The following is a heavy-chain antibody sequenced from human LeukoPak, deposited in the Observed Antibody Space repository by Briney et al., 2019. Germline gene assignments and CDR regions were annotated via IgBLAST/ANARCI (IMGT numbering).Heavy chain of an antibody. J-gene: IGHJ4*02. V-gene: IGHV3-23*01. Sequence: GGSLRLSCAASGFTFSNFAMSWVRQAPGKGLEWVSAISGSGDSTYYADSVKGRFTISRDNSKNTLYLQMNSLRAEDTAVYYCAKWELYSGFYYIDYWGQGTLATVSS. CDR1: GFTFSNFA. D-gene: IGHD1-26*01. CDR3: AKWELYSGFYYIDY. CDR2: ISGSGDST.